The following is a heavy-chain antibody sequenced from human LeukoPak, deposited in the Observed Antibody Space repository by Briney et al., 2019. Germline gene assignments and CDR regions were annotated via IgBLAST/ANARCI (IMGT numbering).Heavy chain of an antibody. Sequence: SETLSLTCTVSGGSVSSGSYYWNWIRQPPGKGLEWIGYIYYSGSTNYNPSLKSRVTISVDTSKNQFSLKLSSVTAADTAVYYCARESGSGYFDYWGQGTLVTVSS. CDR1: GGSVSSGSYY. J-gene: IGHJ4*02. V-gene: IGHV4-61*01. CDR2: IYYSGST. D-gene: IGHD3-10*01. CDR3: ARESGSGYFDY.